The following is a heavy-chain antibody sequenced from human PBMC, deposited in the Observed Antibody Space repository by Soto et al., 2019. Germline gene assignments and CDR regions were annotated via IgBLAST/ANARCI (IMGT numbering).Heavy chain of an antibody. V-gene: IGHV1-69*13. CDR2: IIPIFGTA. Sequence: GASVKVSCKASGGTFSSYAISWVRQAPGQGLEWMGGIIPIFGTANYAQKFQGRVTITADESTSTAYMELSSLRSEDTAVYYCAGIDHSSSSDWFDPWGQGTLVTVSS. J-gene: IGHJ5*02. CDR3: AGIDHSSSSDWFDP. D-gene: IGHD6-6*01. CDR1: GGTFSSYA.